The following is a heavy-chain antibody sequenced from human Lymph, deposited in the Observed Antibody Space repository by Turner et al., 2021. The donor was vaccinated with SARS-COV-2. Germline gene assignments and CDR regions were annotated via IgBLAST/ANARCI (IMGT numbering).Heavy chain of an antibody. CDR1: GFTFSSYA. Sequence: QVQLVASGGGVVQPGRSLRLSCAASGFTFSSYAMHWVRQAPGKGVEWVTVISYDGSNKYYADSVKGRFTISRDNSKNTLYLQMNSLRAEDTAVYYCAKVRSIFGVVIGGMDVWGQGTTVTVSS. J-gene: IGHJ6*02. D-gene: IGHD3-3*01. V-gene: IGHV3-30*18. CDR3: AKVRSIFGVVIGGMDV. CDR2: ISYDGSNK.